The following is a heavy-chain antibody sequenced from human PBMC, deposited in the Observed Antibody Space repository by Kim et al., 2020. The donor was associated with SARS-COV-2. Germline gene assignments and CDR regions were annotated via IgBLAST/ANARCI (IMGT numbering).Heavy chain of an antibody. J-gene: IGHJ4*02. CDR1: GGSISSGGYY. D-gene: IGHD3-22*01. CDR3: ARGGVRGYYYDSSGYYYEDFDY. V-gene: IGHV4-31*03. CDR2: IYYSGST. Sequence: SETLSLTCTVSGGSISSGGYYWSWIRQHPGKGLEWIGYIYYSGSTYYNPSLKSRVTISVDTSKNQFSLKLSSVTAADTAVYYCARGGVRGYYYDSSGYYYEDFDYWGQGTLVTVSS.